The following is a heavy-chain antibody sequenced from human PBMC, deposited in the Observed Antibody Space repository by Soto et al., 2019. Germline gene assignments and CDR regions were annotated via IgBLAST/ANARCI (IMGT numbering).Heavy chain of an antibody. J-gene: IGHJ4*02. CDR2: ISSSGSTI. CDR3: ARDLDGGNSGY. CDR1: GFTFSSYE. D-gene: IGHD2-21*02. V-gene: IGHV3-48*03. Sequence: GGSLRLSCAASGFTFSSYEMNCVRQAPGKGLEWVSYISSSGSTIYYADSVKGRFTISRDNAKNSLYLQMNSLRAEDTAVYYCARDLDGGNSGYWGQGTLVTVSS.